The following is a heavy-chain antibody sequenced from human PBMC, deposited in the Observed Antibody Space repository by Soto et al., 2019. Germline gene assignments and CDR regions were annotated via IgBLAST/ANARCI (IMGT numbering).Heavy chain of an antibody. D-gene: IGHD3-3*01. Sequence: GGSLRLSCAASGFTFSSYSMNWVRQAPGKGLEWVSSISSSSSYIYYADSVKGRFTISRDNAKNSLYLQMNSLRAEDTAVYYCATNWHDFWSGYYYHWGQGTLVTVSS. J-gene: IGHJ5*02. CDR2: ISSSSSYI. CDR3: ATNWHDFWSGYYYH. CDR1: GFTFSSYS. V-gene: IGHV3-21*01.